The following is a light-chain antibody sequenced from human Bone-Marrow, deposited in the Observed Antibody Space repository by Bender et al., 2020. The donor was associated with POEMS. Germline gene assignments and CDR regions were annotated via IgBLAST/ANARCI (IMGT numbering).Light chain of an antibody. Sequence: QSALTQPASVSGSPGQSITISCTGTSSDIGAYNFVSWYQQHPGKAPPLMIYDVTSRPSGVSDRFSASKSANTASLTISGLRAEDDAYYYCSAYTNTRSLLFGGGPILPVL. J-gene: IGLJ2*01. V-gene: IGLV2-14*03. CDR1: SSDIGAYNF. CDR2: DVT. CDR3: SAYTNTRSLL.